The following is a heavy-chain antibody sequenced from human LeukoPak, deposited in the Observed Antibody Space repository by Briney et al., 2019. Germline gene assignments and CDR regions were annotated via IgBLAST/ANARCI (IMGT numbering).Heavy chain of an antibody. Sequence: SETLSLTCAVYGGSFSGNYWSWIRQPPGKGLEWIGEINHSGNTNYNPSLKSRVTISVDTSKNQFSLKLSSVTAADTAVYYCARVTMYDDFWSSGFDIWGQGTMVTVSS. CDR3: ARVTMYDDFWSSGFDI. D-gene: IGHD3-3*01. CDR2: INHSGNT. J-gene: IGHJ3*02. V-gene: IGHV4-34*01. CDR1: GGSFSGNY.